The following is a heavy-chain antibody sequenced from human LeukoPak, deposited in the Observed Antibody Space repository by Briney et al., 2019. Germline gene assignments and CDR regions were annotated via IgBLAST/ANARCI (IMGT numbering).Heavy chain of an antibody. D-gene: IGHD6-19*01. V-gene: IGHV4-39*01. CDR1: GGSISSSSYY. CDR3: ARRTVAGTSLYYYYYMDV. Sequence: SETLSLTCTVSGGSISSSSYYWGWIRQPPGKGLEWIGSIYYSGSTYYNPSLKSRVTISVDTSKNQFSLKLSSVTAAETAVYYCARRTVAGTSLYYYYYMDVWGKGTTVTVSS. CDR2: IYYSGST. J-gene: IGHJ6*03.